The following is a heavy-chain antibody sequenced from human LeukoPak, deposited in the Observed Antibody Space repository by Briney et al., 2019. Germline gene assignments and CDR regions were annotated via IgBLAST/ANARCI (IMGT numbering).Heavy chain of an antibody. J-gene: IGHJ6*02. Sequence: GGSLRLSCAASGFTFSSYDMHWVRHATGKGLEWVSAIGTAGDTYYPGSVKGRFTISRENAKNSLYLQMNSLRAGDTAVYYCARSSSNDYGDYSDYYYYGMDVWGQGTTVTVSS. CDR1: GFTFSSYD. V-gene: IGHV3-13*01. CDR2: IGTAGDT. CDR3: ARSSSNDYGDYSDYYYYGMDV. D-gene: IGHD4-17*01.